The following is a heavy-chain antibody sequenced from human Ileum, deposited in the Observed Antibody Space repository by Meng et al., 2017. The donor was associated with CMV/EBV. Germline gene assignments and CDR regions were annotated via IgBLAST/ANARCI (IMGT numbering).Heavy chain of an antibody. CDR1: GTSITGYY. Sequence: VQLQDSGPGLVKPSETLSLTCTVSGTSITGYYWSWIRQSAAKGLEWIGRIYTSGSTNYNPSLHSRVSMSIDTSKNQFSLKLRSVTAADTAVYYCAREGSAVHWGQGTLVTVSS. D-gene: IGHD6-13*01. CDR2: IYTSGST. CDR3: AREGSAVH. V-gene: IGHV4-4*07. J-gene: IGHJ4*02.